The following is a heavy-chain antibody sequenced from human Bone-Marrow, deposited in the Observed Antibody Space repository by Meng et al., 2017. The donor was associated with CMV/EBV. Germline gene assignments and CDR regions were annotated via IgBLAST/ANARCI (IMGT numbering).Heavy chain of an antibody. CDR2: VYYSGRT. CDR3: ARDNAIFGVVIPLHYYYGMDV. D-gene: IGHD3-3*01. CDR1: GGSISSSSYY. Sequence: SETLSLTCTVSGGSISSSSYYWGWIRQPPGKGLEWIGSVYYSGRTYYNPSLKSRVTVSVVTSKNQFSLKLSSVTAADTAVYYCARDNAIFGVVIPLHYYYGMDVWGQGTTVTVSS. V-gene: IGHV4-39*07. J-gene: IGHJ6*02.